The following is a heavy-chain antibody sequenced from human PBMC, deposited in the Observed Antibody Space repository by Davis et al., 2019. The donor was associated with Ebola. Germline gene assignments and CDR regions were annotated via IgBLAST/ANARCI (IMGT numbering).Heavy chain of an antibody. J-gene: IGHJ4*02. CDR3: ARVSDGLDG. CDR2: IIPILGIA. Sequence: SVKVSCKASGYTFTSYGISWLRQAPGQGLEWMGRIIPILGIANYAQKFQGRVTITADKSTSTAYMELSSLRSEDTAVYYCARVSDGLDGWGQGTLVTVSS. V-gene: IGHV1-69*04. CDR1: GYTFTSYG. D-gene: IGHD5-24*01.